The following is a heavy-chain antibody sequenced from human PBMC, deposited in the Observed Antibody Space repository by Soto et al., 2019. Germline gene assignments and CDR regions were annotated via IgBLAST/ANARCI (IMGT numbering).Heavy chain of an antibody. D-gene: IGHD3-22*01. V-gene: IGHV3-48*04. CDR2: ISSSGDTI. J-gene: IGHJ4*02. CDR3: ARELIKTHYSDNSGYGSRIFDY. CDR1: GITFSSYW. Sequence: GGSLRLSGAASGITFSSYWMSWVRKDPGKGLECVSSISSSGDTIYYADSVKGRFTISRDNAKKSLYLQMNSLRAEDTAVYYCARELIKTHYSDNSGYGSRIFDYWGQGTLVTVSS.